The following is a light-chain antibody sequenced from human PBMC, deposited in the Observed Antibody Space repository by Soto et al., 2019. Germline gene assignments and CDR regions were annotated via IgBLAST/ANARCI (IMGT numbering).Light chain of an antibody. CDR3: HQRSNWPLYT. V-gene: IGKV3-11*01. Sequence: EIVLTQSPATLSFSPGERATLSCRASQSVSRYLAWYQHKPGQAPRLLIYDASNRATGVPARFSGSGSGTDFTLTISSLEPEDFAVYYCHQRSNWPLYTFGQGTKLEI. CDR1: QSVSRY. J-gene: IGKJ2*01. CDR2: DAS.